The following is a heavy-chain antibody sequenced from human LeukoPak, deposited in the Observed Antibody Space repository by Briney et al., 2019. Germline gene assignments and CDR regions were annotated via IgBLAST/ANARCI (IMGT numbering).Heavy chain of an antibody. CDR2: ISAYNGNR. V-gene: IGHV1-18*01. Sequence: ASVKVSCKASGYSFGDYGFSWVRQAPGQGLEWLGWISAYNGNRNYAQKVEGRVTMTTDTSTSTAYLELRGLRPDDTAVYYCARDDSGAKVDIDYWGQGNLLIVSS. D-gene: IGHD5-12*01. J-gene: IGHJ4*02. CDR1: GYSFGDYG. CDR3: ARDDSGAKVDIDY.